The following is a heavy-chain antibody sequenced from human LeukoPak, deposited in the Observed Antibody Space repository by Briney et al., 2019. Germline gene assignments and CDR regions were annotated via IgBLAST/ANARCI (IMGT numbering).Heavy chain of an antibody. CDR2: ISSSGSTI. D-gene: IGHD3-10*01. CDR3: AREGATTAYYYGSGSYYKD. Sequence: GGSLRLSCAASGFTVSSNYMSWVRQAPGKGLEWVSYISSSGSTIYYADSVEGRFTISRDNAKNSLYLQMNSLRAEDTAVYYCAREGATTAYYYGSGSYYKDWGQGTLVTVSS. V-gene: IGHV3-11*01. CDR1: GFTVSSNY. J-gene: IGHJ4*02.